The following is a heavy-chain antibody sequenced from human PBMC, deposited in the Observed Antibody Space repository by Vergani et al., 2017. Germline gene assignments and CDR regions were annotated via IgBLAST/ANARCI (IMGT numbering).Heavy chain of an antibody. Sequence: QVQLVQSGAEVKKPGASVKVSCKASGYTFTIYYINWVRQATGQGLEWMGWMNPNSGNTGYAQKFQDRVTITRNTSISTAYMELSSLRSEDTAVYYCARGPSLRERGWFDPWGQGTLVTVSS. CDR3: ARGPSLRERGWFDP. J-gene: IGHJ5*02. V-gene: IGHV1-8*03. CDR2: MNPNSGNT. CDR1: GYTFTIYY. D-gene: IGHD1-26*01.